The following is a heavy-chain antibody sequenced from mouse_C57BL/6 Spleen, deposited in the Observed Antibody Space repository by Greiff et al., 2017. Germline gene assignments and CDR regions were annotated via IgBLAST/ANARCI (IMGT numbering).Heavy chain of an antibody. J-gene: IGHJ3*01. CDR1: GYTFTSYW. V-gene: IGHV1-72*01. Sequence: QVQLQQPGAELVKPGASVKLSCKASGYTFTSYWMHWVKQRPGRGLEWIGRIDPNSGGTKYTEKFQSKATLTVDKPSSTAYMQLSSLTSEDSAVDYCAIGTNWGDAFAYWGQGTLVTVSA. CDR2: IDPNSGGT. D-gene: IGHD4-1*01. CDR3: AIGTNWGDAFAY.